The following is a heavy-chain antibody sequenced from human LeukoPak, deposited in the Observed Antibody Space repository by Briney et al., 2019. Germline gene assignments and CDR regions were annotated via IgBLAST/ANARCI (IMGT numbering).Heavy chain of an antibody. CDR3: ARVEAWQWLARLDPSPFDH. CDR2: ISSSGSTI. CDR1: GFTFSDYY. D-gene: IGHD6-19*01. J-gene: IGHJ4*02. Sequence: GGSLRLSCAASGFTFSDYYMSCIRQAPGKGLEWVSYISSSGSTIYYADSVKGRFTISRDNAKNSLYLQMDSLRAEDTAVYYCARVEAWQWLARLDPSPFDHWGQGTLVIVSS. V-gene: IGHV3-11*04.